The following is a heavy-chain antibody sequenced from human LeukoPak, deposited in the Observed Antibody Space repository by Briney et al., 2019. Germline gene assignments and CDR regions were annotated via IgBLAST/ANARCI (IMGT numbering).Heavy chain of an antibody. V-gene: IGHV1-69*05. J-gene: IGHJ4*02. CDR1: GGTFSSYA. CDR3: GTLTDNYDIGGYFDY. Sequence: GASVKVSCKASGGTFSSYAISWVRQAPGQGLEWMGGIIPIFGTANHAQKFQGRVTITTDESTSTAYMELSSLRSEDTAVYYCGTLTDNYDIGGYFDYWGQGTLVTVSS. CDR2: IIPIFGTA. D-gene: IGHD3-9*01.